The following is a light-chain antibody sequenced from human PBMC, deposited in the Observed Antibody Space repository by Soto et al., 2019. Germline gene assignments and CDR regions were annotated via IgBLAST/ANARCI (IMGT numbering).Light chain of an antibody. Sequence: QSVLTQPPSVSAAPGQKVTISCSGSSSNIGNNYVSWYQQLSGTAPKLLIYDNNKRPSGVSNRFSGSKSGNTASLTISGLQADDEGDYYCSSKTSSSSPFVFGTGTKVTVL. CDR3: SSKTSSSSPFV. CDR1: SSNIGNNY. J-gene: IGLJ1*01. CDR2: DNN. V-gene: IGLV1-51*01.